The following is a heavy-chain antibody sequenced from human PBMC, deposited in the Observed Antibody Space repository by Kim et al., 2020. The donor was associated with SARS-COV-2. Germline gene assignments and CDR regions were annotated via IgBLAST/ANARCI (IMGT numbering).Heavy chain of an antibody. J-gene: IGHJ5*02. D-gene: IGHD3-22*01. CDR1: GFTFSSYA. V-gene: IGHV3-30*04. CDR3: ARTYDSSGYFPFPYLFDP. CDR2: ISYDGSNK. Sequence: GGSLRLSCAASGFTFSSYAMHWVRQAPGKGLEWVAVISYDGSNKYYADSVKGRFTISRDNSKNTLYLQMNSLRAEDTAVNYCARTYDSSGYFPFPYLFDP.